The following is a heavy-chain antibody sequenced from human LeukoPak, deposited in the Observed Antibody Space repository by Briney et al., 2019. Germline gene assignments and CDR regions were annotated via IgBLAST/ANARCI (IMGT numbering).Heavy chain of an antibody. CDR2: VDHTGIT. CDR1: GASFSAYF. J-gene: IGHJ4*02. V-gene: IGHV4-34*01. D-gene: IGHD7-27*01. Sequence: SETLSLTCAVSGASFSAYFWTWIRQPPEGGLEWIGEVDHTGITNYNPSLKSRVTMSVDTTTNQLSLELRSVTAADTAFYFCARRQRIARMSWGDFWAQGTRVTVS. CDR3: ARRQRIARMSWGDF.